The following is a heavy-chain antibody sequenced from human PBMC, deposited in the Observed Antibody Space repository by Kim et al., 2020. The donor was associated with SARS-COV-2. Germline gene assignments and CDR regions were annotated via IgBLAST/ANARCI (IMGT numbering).Heavy chain of an antibody. CDR2: ITDTGRTQ. Sequence: GGSLRLSCAASGFNFRNYFMNWVRQAPGKGPVWISRITDTGRTQSHADSVKGRFTTSRDNTKNTLDLEMTSLRAEDTAIYYCARDGGFTNHDWYFDLWGRGTLVTVSS. CDR3: ARDGGFTNHDWYFDL. V-gene: IGHV3-74*01. CDR1: GFNFRNYF. J-gene: IGHJ2*01. D-gene: IGHD3-16*01.